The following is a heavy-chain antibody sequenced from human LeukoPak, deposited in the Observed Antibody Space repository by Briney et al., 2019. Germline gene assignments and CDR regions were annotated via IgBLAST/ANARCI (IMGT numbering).Heavy chain of an antibody. Sequence: ASVKVSCKAFGYTFTSYAMHWVRQAPGQRLEWMGWINAGNGNTKYSQKFQGRVTITRDTSASTAYMELSSLRSEDTAVYYCAGYTSSSPGWIDPWGQGTLVTVSS. J-gene: IGHJ5*02. V-gene: IGHV1-3*01. D-gene: IGHD6-13*01. CDR1: GYTFTSYA. CDR3: AGYTSSSPGWIDP. CDR2: INAGNGNT.